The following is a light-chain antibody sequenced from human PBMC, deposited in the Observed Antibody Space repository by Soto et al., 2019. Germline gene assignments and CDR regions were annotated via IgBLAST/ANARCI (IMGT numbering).Light chain of an antibody. V-gene: IGLV1-40*01. CDR2: DNI. Sequence: QSVLTQPPSVSGAPGQRVTISCTGSSSNIGAGYDVHWYQHVPGTAPRLLIYDNINRPSGVPERFSGSESGTSASLAITGLQADDEADYYCQSYDSSLSGSVFGGGTKVTVL. CDR1: SSNIGAGYD. J-gene: IGLJ3*02. CDR3: QSYDSSLSGSV.